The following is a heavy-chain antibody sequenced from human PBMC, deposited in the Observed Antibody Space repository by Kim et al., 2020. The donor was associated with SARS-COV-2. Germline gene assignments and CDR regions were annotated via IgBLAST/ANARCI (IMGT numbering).Heavy chain of an antibody. J-gene: IGHJ2*01. V-gene: IGHV4-34*01. Sequence: SETLSLTCAVYGGSFSGYYWSWIRQPPGKGLEWIGEINHSGSTNYNPSLKSRVTISVDTSKNQFSLKLSSVTAADTAVYYCARGPKRVTTVTRKNYWYF. CDR1: GGSFSGYY. CDR3: ARGPKRVTTVTRKNYWYF. CDR2: INHSGST. D-gene: IGHD4-17*01.